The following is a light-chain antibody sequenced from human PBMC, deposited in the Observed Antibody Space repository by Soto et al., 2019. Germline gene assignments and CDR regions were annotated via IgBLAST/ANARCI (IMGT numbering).Light chain of an antibody. CDR3: SSYGASSTL. V-gene: IGLV2-14*01. J-gene: IGLJ2*01. Sequence: QAVLTQPASMSGSPGQSITISCTGSSSDIGSYNYVSWYQQHPGKAPKLLIYDVSYRPSGISDRFSGSKSDNTASLTISGLRPEDDTYYYCSSYGASSTLFGGGTKLTVL. CDR1: SSDIGSYNY. CDR2: DVS.